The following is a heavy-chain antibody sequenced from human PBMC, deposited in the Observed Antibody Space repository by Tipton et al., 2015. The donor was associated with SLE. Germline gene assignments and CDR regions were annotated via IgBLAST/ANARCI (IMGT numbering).Heavy chain of an antibody. CDR2: INSAGDIT. J-gene: IGHJ4*02. V-gene: IGHV3-74*01. CDR3: ARELEGCAGYCLRY. CDR1: GFTFSTYW. D-gene: IGHD2-21*01. Sequence: SLRLSCAGSGFTFSTYWMHWVRQSPGKGLVWVSRINSAGDITYYADSVKGRFTISRDNAKNTLYLQMNSLRADDTAVYYCARELEGCAGYCLRYWGQGTLVTASS.